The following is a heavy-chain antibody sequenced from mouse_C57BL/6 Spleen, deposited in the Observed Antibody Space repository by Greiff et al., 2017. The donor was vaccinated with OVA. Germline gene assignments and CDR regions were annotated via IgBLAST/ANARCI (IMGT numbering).Heavy chain of an antibody. J-gene: IGHJ2*01. CDR2: IYPGDGDT. Sequence: QVQLQQSGAELVKPGASVKISCKASGYAFSSYWMNWVKQRPGKGLEWIGQIYPGDGDTNYNGKFKGKATLTADKSSSTAYMQLSSLTSEDSAVYFCARTGSDGYYLYFDYWGQGTTLTVSS. V-gene: IGHV1-80*01. CDR3: ARTGSDGYYLYFDY. D-gene: IGHD2-3*01. CDR1: GYAFSSYW.